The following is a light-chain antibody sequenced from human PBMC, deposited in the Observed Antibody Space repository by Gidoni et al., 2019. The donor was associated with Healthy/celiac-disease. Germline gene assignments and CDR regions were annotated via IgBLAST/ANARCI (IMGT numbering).Light chain of an antibody. Sequence: QSVLTQPPSVSGAPGQRVTISCTGSSSNIGAGYVVHWYQQLPGTAPKLLMYGNSNRPSGVPDRFSGSKSGTSASLAITGLQAEDEADYYCQSYDSSLSAVVFGGGTKLTVL. CDR1: SSNIGAGYV. CDR3: QSYDSSLSAVV. CDR2: GNS. J-gene: IGLJ2*01. V-gene: IGLV1-40*01.